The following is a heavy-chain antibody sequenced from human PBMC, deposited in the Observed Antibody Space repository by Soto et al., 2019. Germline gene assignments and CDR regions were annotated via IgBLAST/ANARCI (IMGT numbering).Heavy chain of an antibody. V-gene: IGHV1-2*04. CDR1: GYTFTGYY. Sequence: ASVKVSCKACGYTFTGYYMHWVRQAPGQGLEWMGWINPNSGGTNYAQKFQGWVTMTRDTSISTAYMELSRLRSDDTAVYYCASSSSCCNGMDVWGQGTTVTVSS. D-gene: IGHD2-2*01. CDR3: ASSSSCCNGMDV. J-gene: IGHJ6*02. CDR2: INPNSGGT.